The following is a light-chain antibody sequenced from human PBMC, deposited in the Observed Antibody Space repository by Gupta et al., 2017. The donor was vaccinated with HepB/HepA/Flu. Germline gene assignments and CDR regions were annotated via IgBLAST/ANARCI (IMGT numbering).Light chain of an antibody. CDR2: DAS. CDR3: QQRYNWWT. V-gene: IGKV3-11*01. Sequence: EIVLTQSPATLSLSPGERATVSWRASKIVNNYLVWYQQKAGQAPRLLIYDASNRATGIPARFSGSGSGTYFTLTISSLEPEDFAVYYCQQRYNWWTFGQGTKVEI. J-gene: IGKJ1*01. CDR1: KIVNNY.